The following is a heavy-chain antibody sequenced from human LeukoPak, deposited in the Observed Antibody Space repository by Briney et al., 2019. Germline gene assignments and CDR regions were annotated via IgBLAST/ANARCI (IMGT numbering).Heavy chain of an antibody. V-gene: IGHV1-69*01. D-gene: IGHD3-22*01. CDR1: GGTFSSYA. CDR3: ARGDHYYYDSSGYYPALYYYGMDV. J-gene: IGHJ6*02. CDR2: IIPIFGTA. Sequence: GSSVKVSCKASGGTFSSYAISWVRQAPGQGLEWMGGIIPIFGTANYAQKFQGRVTITADESTSTDYMELSSLRSEDTAVYYCARGDHYYYDSSGYYPALYYYGMDVWGQGTTVTVSS.